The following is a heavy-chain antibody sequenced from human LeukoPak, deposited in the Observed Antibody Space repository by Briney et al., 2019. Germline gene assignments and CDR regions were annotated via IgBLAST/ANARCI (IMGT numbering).Heavy chain of an antibody. Sequence: GGSLRLTCVDSGFTFTNAWMSWVRHAPGKGLEWIGRIKSKTDGETTNYAEPVRGRFTISRDDSKCAVYLQMNSPKIEDTAVYYCTTDLGTYYHGSQRLIPIDYWGQGTLVTVSS. CDR3: TTDLGTYYHGSQRLIPIDY. CDR2: IKSKTDGETT. CDR1: GFTFTNAW. J-gene: IGHJ4*02. D-gene: IGHD3-10*01. V-gene: IGHV3-15*01.